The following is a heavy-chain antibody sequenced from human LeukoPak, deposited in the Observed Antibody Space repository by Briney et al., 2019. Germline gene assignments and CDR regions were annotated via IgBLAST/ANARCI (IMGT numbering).Heavy chain of an antibody. CDR3: ARAGGCSSTSCYYYGMDV. J-gene: IGHJ6*02. V-gene: IGHV3-30-3*01. CDR2: ISYDGSNK. D-gene: IGHD2-2*01. CDR1: GFTFSSYA. Sequence: GGSLRLSCAASGFTFSSYAMHWVRKAPGKGLERVAVISYDGSNKYYADSVKGRFTIPRDNSEHTLYLQMNSLRAEDTAVYYCARAGGCSSTSCYYYGMDVWGQGTTVTVSS.